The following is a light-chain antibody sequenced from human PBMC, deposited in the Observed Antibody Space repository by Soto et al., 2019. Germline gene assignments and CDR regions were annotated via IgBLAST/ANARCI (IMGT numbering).Light chain of an antibody. V-gene: IGKV3-11*01. Sequence: EVVLTQSPATLSLSPGDRAALSCKASQSVHNYLAWYQQKPGQTPRLLIYEAAIRATGIPARFSASGSGTDFILTISSLAPEDFAVYFCQQRFSWPLTFGGGTKVDIK. J-gene: IGKJ4*01. CDR1: QSVHNY. CDR3: QQRFSWPLT. CDR2: EAA.